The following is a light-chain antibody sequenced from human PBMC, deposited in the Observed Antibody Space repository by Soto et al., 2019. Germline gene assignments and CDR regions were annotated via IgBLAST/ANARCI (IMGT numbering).Light chain of an antibody. V-gene: IGKV1-39*01. J-gene: IGKJ2*01. CDR3: QQSYGTPPT. CDR1: QSIDTF. Sequence: DLEMTQSPSSLSASVGDRVTITCRAGQSIDTFLNWYQQKPGKAPELLIYAASSLQSGVPSRFSGSGSGTDFTLTISSLQPEDFATYYCQQSYGTPPTFGQGTKLEIK. CDR2: AAS.